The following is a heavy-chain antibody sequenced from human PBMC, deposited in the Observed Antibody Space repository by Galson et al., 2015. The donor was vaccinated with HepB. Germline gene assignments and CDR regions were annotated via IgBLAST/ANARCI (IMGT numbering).Heavy chain of an antibody. CDR2: IRGDGGEK. CDR1: AFTFSTYW. CDR3: ARGRSHAY. J-gene: IGHJ4*02. Sequence: SLRLSCAGSAFTFSTYWMGWVRQAPGKGLEWVANIRGDGGEKYYVDSVKGRFTISRGNARNSLYLQMNSLRAEDTAVYYCARGRSHAYWGQGTLVTVSS. V-gene: IGHV3-7*03. D-gene: IGHD6-13*01.